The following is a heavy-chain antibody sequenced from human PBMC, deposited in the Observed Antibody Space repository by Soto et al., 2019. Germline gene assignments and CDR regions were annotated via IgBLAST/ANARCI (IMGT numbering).Heavy chain of an antibody. V-gene: IGHV4-4*07. CDR1: GGSINTFY. CDR2: IFSSGST. Sequence: SETLSLTCTVSGGSINTFYWSWVRQPAGKGLEWIGRIFSSGSTRFNPSLGSRVAMSVDTSKNHFSLNLSSVTAADMAVYYCAREGSYSAYNFAHGIQLWSFDFWGQGALVTVSS. CDR3: AREGSYSAYNFAHGIQLWSFDF. J-gene: IGHJ4*02. D-gene: IGHD5-18*01.